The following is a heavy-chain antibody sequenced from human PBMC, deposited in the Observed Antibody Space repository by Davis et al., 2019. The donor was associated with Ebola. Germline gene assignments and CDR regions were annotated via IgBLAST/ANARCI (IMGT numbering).Heavy chain of an antibody. CDR1: GYTFTSYG. J-gene: IGHJ6*02. CDR3: ARDNGGSSPHYYYYYYGMDV. CDR2: ISAYNGNT. D-gene: IGHD6-6*01. V-gene: IGHV1-18*01. Sequence: ASVTVSCKASGYTFTSYGISWVRQAPGQGLEWMGWISAYNGNTNYAQKLQGRVTMTTDTSTSTAYMELRSLRSDDTAVYYCARDNGGSSPHYYYYYYGMDVWGQGTTVTVSS.